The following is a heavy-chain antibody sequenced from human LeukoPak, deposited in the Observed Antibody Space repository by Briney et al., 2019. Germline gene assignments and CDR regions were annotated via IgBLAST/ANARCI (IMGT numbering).Heavy chain of an antibody. CDR2: ISTSGGTI. D-gene: IGHD4-23*01. V-gene: IGHV3-48*03. CDR1: GFTVSTDH. J-gene: IGHJ4*02. CDR3: ARDSYYGGTQDY. Sequence: GGSLRLSCAASGFTVSTDHMSWVRQAPGKGLEWVSYISTSGGTIYYADSVKGRFTISRDNAKNSLYLQMNSLRAEDTAVYYCARDSYYGGTQDYWGQGTLVTVSS.